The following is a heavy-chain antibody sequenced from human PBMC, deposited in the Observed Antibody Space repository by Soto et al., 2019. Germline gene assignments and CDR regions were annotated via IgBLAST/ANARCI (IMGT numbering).Heavy chain of an antibody. V-gene: IGHV4-31*03. CDR2: IYYSGST. J-gene: IGHJ5*02. CDR1: GGSISSGGYY. D-gene: IGHD6-13*01. Sequence: SETLSLTRTVSGGSISSGGYYWSWIRQHPGKGLEWIGYIYYSGSTYYNPSLKSRVTISVDTSKNQFSLKLSSVTAADTAVYYCARDQRIAAAGTGFDPWGQGTLVTVSS. CDR3: ARDQRIAAAGTGFDP.